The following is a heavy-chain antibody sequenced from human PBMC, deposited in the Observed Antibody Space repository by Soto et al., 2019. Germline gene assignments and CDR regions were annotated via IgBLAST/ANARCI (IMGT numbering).Heavy chain of an antibody. V-gene: IGHV4-39*01. CDR1: GGSISSSTYY. CDR3: ARHAIGAPPTY. Sequence: PSETLSLTCTVSGGSISSSTYYWGWIRQPPGKGLEWIGSIYYSGNTYYNPSLKSRVTISVDSSNNQFALRLSSVTAADTAIYYCARHAIGAPPTYWGQGTLVTVSS. D-gene: IGHD6-6*01. CDR2: IYYSGNT. J-gene: IGHJ4*02.